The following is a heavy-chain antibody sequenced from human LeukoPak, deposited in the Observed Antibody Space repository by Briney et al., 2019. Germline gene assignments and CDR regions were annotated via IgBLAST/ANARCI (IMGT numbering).Heavy chain of an antibody. D-gene: IGHD5-12*01. CDR1: GYTFTSYY. CDR3: ARVPGYSGYDYWFDY. V-gene: IGHV1-46*01. CDR2: INPSGGST. J-gene: IGHJ4*02. Sequence: ASVKVSCKASGYTFTSYYMHWVRQAPGQGLEWMGIINPSGGSTSYAQKFQGRVTMTRDMSTSTAYMELRSLRSDDTAAYYCARVPGYSGYDYWFDYWGQGTLVTVSS.